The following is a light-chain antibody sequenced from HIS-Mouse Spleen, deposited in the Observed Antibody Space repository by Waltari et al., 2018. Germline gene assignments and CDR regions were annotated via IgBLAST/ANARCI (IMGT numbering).Light chain of an antibody. CDR3: QQFVT. J-gene: IGKJ2*01. V-gene: IGKV1-9*01. CDR1: QGISSY. Sequence: DIQLTQSPSFLSASVGDRVTITCRASQGISSYLAWYQQTPGKAPKLLIYAASTLQSGVPSRFSGSGSGTEFTLTTSSLQPEDFATYYCQQFVTFGQGTKLEIK. CDR2: AAS.